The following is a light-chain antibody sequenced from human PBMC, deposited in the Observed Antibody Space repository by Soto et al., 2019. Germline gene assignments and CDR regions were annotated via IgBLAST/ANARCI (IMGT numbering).Light chain of an antibody. CDR3: QQYNNWLPIT. Sequence: EVVMTQSPATLSVSPGERATLSCRASQSVSSYLAWYQQKPGQAPRLLIYDASNRATGIPARFTGSGSGTEFTLTISSLQSEDFAVYYCQQYNNWLPITFGQGTRLEIK. V-gene: IGKV3D-15*01. CDR1: QSVSSY. J-gene: IGKJ5*01. CDR2: DAS.